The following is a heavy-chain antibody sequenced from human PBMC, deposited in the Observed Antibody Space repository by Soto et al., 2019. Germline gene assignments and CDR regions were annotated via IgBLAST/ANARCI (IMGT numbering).Heavy chain of an antibody. CDR2: TYYMSKWYS. D-gene: IGHD6-6*01. CDR1: GDSVSSNSAA. J-gene: IGHJ4*02. Sequence: SQTLSLTCAISGDSVSSNSAAWNWIRQSPSRGLEWLGRTYYMSKWYSGYAVSVKSRISINPDTSKNQFSLQLKSLTPEDTAVYYCARASGYFDQWGQGILVTVSS. CDR3: ARASGYFDQ. V-gene: IGHV6-1*01.